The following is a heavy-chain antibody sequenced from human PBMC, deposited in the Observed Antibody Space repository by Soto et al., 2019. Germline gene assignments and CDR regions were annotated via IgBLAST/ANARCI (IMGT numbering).Heavy chain of an antibody. CDR2: ISYDGSIK. J-gene: IGHJ3*02. V-gene: IGHV3-30*18. D-gene: IGHD1-26*01. Sequence: GGSLRLSCAASGFTFSSSNMHWVRQAPGKGLEWVAVISYDGSIKYYADSVRGRFTISRDNSKNTLYLQMNSLGAEDTAVFYCAKEAAATGGICAFDIWGQGTLVTVSS. CDR1: GFTFSSSN. CDR3: AKEAAATGGICAFDI.